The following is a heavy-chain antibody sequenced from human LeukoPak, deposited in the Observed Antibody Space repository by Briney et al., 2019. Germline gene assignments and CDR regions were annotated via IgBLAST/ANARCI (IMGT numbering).Heavy chain of an antibody. Sequence: ASVKVSCKASGYTFTSYYMHWVRQAPGQGLEWMGIINPSGGSTSYAQKFQGRVTMTRDTSTSTVYMELSSLRSEDTAVYYCARDSMIVVVSQDAFDIWGQGTMVTVSS. D-gene: IGHD3-22*01. J-gene: IGHJ3*02. V-gene: IGHV1-46*01. CDR3: ARDSMIVVVSQDAFDI. CDR1: GYTFTSYY. CDR2: INPSGGST.